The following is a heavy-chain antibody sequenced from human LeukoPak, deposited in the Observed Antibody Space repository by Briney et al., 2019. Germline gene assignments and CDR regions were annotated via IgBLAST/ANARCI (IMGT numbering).Heavy chain of an antibody. CDR1: GGSFSGYY. J-gene: IGHJ4*02. CDR2: INHSGTT. D-gene: IGHD1-20*01. Sequence: SETLSLTCAVYGGSFSGYYWSWIRQPPGKGQEWIGEINHSGTTNYNPSLKSRVTISMNTSKNQFSLKLNSVTAADTALYYCARDRYNWNGEDSWGPGTLVTVAS. CDR3: ARDRYNWNGEDS. V-gene: IGHV4-34*01.